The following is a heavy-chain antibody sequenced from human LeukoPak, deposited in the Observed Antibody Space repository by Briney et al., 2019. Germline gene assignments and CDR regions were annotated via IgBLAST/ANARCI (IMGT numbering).Heavy chain of an antibody. V-gene: IGHV4-4*07. CDR2: IYTSGST. J-gene: IGHJ4*02. CDR1: GGSISSYY. D-gene: IGHD4-11*01. Sequence: SETLSLTCTVSGGSISSYYWTWIRQPAGKGLEWIGRIYTSGSTNYNPSLKSRVTTSVDTSKNQFSLKPSSVTAADTAVYYCARETDDYRFVPTNSNFDFWGQGTLVTVSS. CDR3: ARETDDYRFVPTNSNFDF.